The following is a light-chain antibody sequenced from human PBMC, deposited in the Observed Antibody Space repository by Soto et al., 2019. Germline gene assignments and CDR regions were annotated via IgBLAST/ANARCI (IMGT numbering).Light chain of an antibody. Sequence: QSVLTQPPSASGSPGQSVTISCTGTSSDVGGYNYVSWYQQHPGKAPKLMIHEVSKRPSGVPDRFPGSKSGHTASLTVSGLQAEDEADYYCSSYAGSNNLVFAGGTKLTVL. CDR3: SSYAGSNNLV. J-gene: IGLJ2*01. V-gene: IGLV2-8*01. CDR1: SSDVGGYNY. CDR2: EVS.